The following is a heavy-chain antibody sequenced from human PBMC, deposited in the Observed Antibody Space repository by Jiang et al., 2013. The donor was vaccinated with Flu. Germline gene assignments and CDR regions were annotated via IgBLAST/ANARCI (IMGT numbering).Heavy chain of an antibody. CDR2: INLRSGDT. D-gene: IGHD2-8*02. V-gene: IGHV1-2*02. J-gene: IGHJ5*02. CDR3: ARARGGERTGHSWFDA. CDR1: GYSFTDYY. Sequence: GAEVKKPGASVKVSCKASGYSFTDYYFHWIRRAPGQGLEWMGWINLRSGDTNFAQKFQGTISMTRDTSIATAYMELNTLSSDDTAVYYCARARGGERTGHSWFDAWGQGTLVTVSS.